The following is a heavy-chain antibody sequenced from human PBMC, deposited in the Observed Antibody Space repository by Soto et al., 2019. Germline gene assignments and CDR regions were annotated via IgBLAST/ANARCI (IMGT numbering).Heavy chain of an antibody. J-gene: IGHJ5*02. CDR1: CYAFTSYG. D-gene: IGHD6-13*01. CDR3: TRQAVPGIAAAGTWFDP. Sequence: GASVKVSCTASCYAFTSYGISWVRHAPGQGLEWMGFISAYNGNTNYAQKFQGRVTMTTDTSTSTAYMELRSLRSDDTAVYYCTRQAVPGIAAAGTWFDPWRQGTLVTVSS. CDR2: ISAYNGNT. V-gene: IGHV1-18*01.